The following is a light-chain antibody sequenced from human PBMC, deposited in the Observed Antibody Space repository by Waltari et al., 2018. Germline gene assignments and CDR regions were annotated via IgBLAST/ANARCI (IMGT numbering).Light chain of an antibody. V-gene: IGLV3-25*03. Sequence: SYELSQPHSVSVSPGQTARITCSGDSLPKQSAYWYQQKPGQAPVLVIYKDSERPSGIPERFSGSSSGTTVTLNISGVQAEDEADYYCQSADSSGTVVFGGGTKLTVL. CDR3: QSADSSGTVV. CDR2: KDS. CDR1: SLPKQS. J-gene: IGLJ2*01.